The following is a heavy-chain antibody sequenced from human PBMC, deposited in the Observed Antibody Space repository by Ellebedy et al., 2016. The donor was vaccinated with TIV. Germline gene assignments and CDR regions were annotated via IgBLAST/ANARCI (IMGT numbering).Heavy chain of an antibody. V-gene: IGHV5-10-1*01. Sequence: GESLKISCLGSGYNFATYWIGWVRQMPGKGLEWMGRIDPSDSYTNYSPSFQGHVTISADKSISTAYLQWSSLKASDTAMYYCASLNYYGSGSYYYYYGMDVWGQGTTVTVSS. D-gene: IGHD3-10*01. J-gene: IGHJ6*02. CDR2: IDPSDSYT. CDR3: ASLNYYGSGSYYYYYGMDV. CDR1: GYNFATYW.